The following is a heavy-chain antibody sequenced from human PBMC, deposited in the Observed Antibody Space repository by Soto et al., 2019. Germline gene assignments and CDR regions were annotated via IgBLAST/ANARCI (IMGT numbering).Heavy chain of an antibody. J-gene: IGHJ4*02. V-gene: IGHV4-39*02. D-gene: IGHD3-16*02. CDR1: VGSISIISHS. Sequence: AETLGLTCTVTVGSISIISHSLGWIRQSPGQGLQWIGNLFYNGSTYYNPSLKSRVTISADTSKNHFSLKLRSVTVADTAVYSCARLVTATKYYCDFWGQGSMVTVSS. CDR2: LFYNGST. CDR3: ARLVTATKYYCDF.